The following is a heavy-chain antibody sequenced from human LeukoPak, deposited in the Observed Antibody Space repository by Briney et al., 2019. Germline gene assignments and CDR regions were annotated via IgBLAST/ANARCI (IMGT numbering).Heavy chain of an antibody. V-gene: IGHV3-23*01. Sequence: PGGSLTLSCAASGFTFRDAAMTWVRPAPGKGLEWVSLISSSGANAYYADSVKGRFTISRDNSKKTLYLQMNNLRGEDTAEYYCAKDMELASWGQGTLVTVSS. CDR1: GFTFRDAA. D-gene: IGHD1-26*01. CDR3: AKDMELAS. CDR2: ISSSGANA. J-gene: IGHJ5*02.